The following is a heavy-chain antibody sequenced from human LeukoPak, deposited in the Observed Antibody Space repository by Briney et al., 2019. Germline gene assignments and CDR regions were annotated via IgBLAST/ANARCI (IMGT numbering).Heavy chain of an antibody. Sequence: GGSLRLSCAASGFTVSSNYMTWVRQAPGKGLEWVSVIYKNAITYYADSVKGRFTISRDDSKNTLFLQMNSLRAEDTAVYYCAREDYYFDSSGTHYFDYWGQGTLVTVSS. D-gene: IGHD3-22*01. CDR2: IYKNAIT. V-gene: IGHV3-66*01. J-gene: IGHJ4*02. CDR1: GFTVSSNY. CDR3: AREDYYFDSSGTHYFDY.